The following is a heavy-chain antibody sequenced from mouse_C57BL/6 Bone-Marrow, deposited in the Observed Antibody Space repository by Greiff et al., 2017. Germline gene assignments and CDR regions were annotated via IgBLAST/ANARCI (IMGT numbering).Heavy chain of an antibody. CDR3: ARGYYGSSYFDY. CDR2: INPGSGGT. CDR1: GYAFTNYL. J-gene: IGHJ2*01. D-gene: IGHD1-1*01. Sequence: VQLVESGAELVRPGTSVKVSCKASGYAFTNYLIEWVKQRPGQGLEWIGVINPGSGGTNYNEKFKGKATLTADKSSSTAYMQLSSLTSEDSAVYFCARGYYGSSYFDYWGQGTTLTVSS. V-gene: IGHV1-54*01.